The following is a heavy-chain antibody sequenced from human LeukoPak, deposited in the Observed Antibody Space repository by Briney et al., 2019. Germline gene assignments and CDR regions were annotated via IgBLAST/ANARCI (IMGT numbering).Heavy chain of an antibody. J-gene: IGHJ4*02. CDR1: GGSISSSSYY. CDR2: IYYSGST. V-gene: IGHV4-39*07. D-gene: IGHD3-16*01. Sequence: SETLSLTCTVSGGSISSSSYYWGWIRQPPGKGLEWIGSIYYSGSTYYNPSLKSRVTISVDTSKNQFSLKLSSVTSADTAVYYCARGGEYGDYLDYWGQGTLVTVSS. CDR3: ARGGEYGDYLDY.